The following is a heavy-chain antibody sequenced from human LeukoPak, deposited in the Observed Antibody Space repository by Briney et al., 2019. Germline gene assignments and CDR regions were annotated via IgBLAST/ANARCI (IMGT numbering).Heavy chain of an antibody. V-gene: IGHV3-23*01. Sequence: HSGGSLRLSCAASGFTFSSYGMHWVRQAPGKGLEWVSGISGSGDNTYYADSVKGRFTISRDNSKNTLYVQVNSLGTEDTAAYYCAKGGYYDSSGSFYFDYWGQGTLVTVSS. D-gene: IGHD3-22*01. CDR2: ISGSGDNT. J-gene: IGHJ4*02. CDR3: AKGGYYDSSGSFYFDY. CDR1: GFTFSSYG.